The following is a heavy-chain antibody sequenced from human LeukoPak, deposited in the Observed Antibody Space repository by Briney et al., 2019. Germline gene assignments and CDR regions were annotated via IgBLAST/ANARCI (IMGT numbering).Heavy chain of an antibody. D-gene: IGHD5-18*01. CDR1: GFTFSSYW. CDR3: ARDSGYRSVDY. CDR2: VKEDGSEE. J-gene: IGHJ4*02. Sequence: GGSLRLSCAASGFTFSSYWMHWVRQAPGRGLEYMAKVKEDGSEEYYVDSVKGRFTISRDNAKNSLYLQMDSLRGEDTAVYYCARDSGYRSVDYWGQGTLVTVSS. V-gene: IGHV3-7*01.